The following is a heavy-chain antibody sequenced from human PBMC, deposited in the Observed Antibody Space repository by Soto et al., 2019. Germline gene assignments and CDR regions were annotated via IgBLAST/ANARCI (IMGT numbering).Heavy chain of an antibody. D-gene: IGHD1-26*01. CDR2: ISTSGSPA. J-gene: IGHJ5*02. CDR1: GFAFRHNY. Sequence: QVHLVESGGGLVKPGGSLRLSCTVSGFAFRHNYLTWIRQAPGKGLEWLSYISTSGSPAYYADSVNGRFTISTDNAKKSLYLQMDSLTAEDTGVYYCATGGIYYEAWGQVPLVTVSS. CDR3: ATGGIYYEA. V-gene: IGHV3-11*01.